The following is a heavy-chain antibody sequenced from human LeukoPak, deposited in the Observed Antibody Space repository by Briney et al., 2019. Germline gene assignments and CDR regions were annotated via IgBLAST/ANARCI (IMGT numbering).Heavy chain of an antibody. CDR3: AKGVAVASPYYFDY. CDR2: ISGSGSST. D-gene: IGHD6-19*01. Sequence: PGGSLRLSCAASGFTFRRYAMRWVRQARGKGLEGVSPISGSGSSTYYADSVKGRFTISRDNSKTTLYLQMNSLRAEDTAVYYCAKGVAVASPYYFDYWGQGTLVTVSS. CDR1: GFTFRRYA. V-gene: IGHV3-23*01. J-gene: IGHJ4*02.